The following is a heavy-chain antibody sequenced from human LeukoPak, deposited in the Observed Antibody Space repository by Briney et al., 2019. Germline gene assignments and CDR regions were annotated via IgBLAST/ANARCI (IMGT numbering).Heavy chain of an antibody. V-gene: IGHV3-23*01. Sequence: PGGSLRLSCAASGFTFSSYAMSWVRQAPGKGLEWVSAISGSGGSTYYADSVKGRFTISRDNSKNTLYLQMNSLRAEDTAVYYCAKDPYYYDSSGFHPYYFDYWGQGALVTVSS. CDR1: GFTFSSYA. CDR3: AKDPYYYDSSGFHPYYFDY. CDR2: ISGSGGST. J-gene: IGHJ4*02. D-gene: IGHD3-22*01.